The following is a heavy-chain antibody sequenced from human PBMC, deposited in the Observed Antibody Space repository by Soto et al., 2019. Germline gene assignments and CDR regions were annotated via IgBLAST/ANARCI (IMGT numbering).Heavy chain of an antibody. CDR2: ISYNGIDK. V-gene: IGHV3-30*03. J-gene: IGHJ4*02. CDR1: GITFTNHG. Sequence: QMQLVESGGGVVQPGRSLRLSCVASGITFTNHGIHWVRQAPGKGLEWVADISYNGIDKWYADSVKGRFTISRDNFRETVYLQMNGLRPEDTAVYYCASGEGQKGHDTRFDYWGQGTLGTVSS. D-gene: IGHD3-10*01. CDR3: ASGEGQKGHDTRFDY.